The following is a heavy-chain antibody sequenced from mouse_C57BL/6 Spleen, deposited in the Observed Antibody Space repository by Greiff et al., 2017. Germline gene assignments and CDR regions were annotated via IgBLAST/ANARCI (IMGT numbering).Heavy chain of an antibody. CDR3: TNGYYGRSY. CDR1: GFNIKDDY. D-gene: IGHD1-1*01. V-gene: IGHV14-4*01. J-gene: IGHJ3*01. CDR2: IDPENGDT. Sequence: EVKLQESGAELVRPGASVKLSCTASGFNIKDDYMHWVKQRPEQGLEWIGWIDPENGDTEYASKFQGKATITADTSSNTAYLQLSSLTSEDTAVXYCTNGYYGRSYWGQGTLVTVSA.